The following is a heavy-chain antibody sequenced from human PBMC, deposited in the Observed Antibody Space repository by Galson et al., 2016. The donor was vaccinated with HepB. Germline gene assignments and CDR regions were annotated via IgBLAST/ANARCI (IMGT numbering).Heavy chain of an antibody. Sequence: SLRLSCAASGFTFSDYGIHWVRQAPGKGLEWVADVSHDASNQNYAVSVKGRFTISRDNSKNTMYLQMNSLRTEDTAVYFYAKDRSFNFGEPLDHWGQGTLVVVSS. CDR2: VSHDASNQ. J-gene: IGHJ4*02. CDR1: GFTFSDYG. D-gene: IGHD3-10*01. V-gene: IGHV3-30*18. CDR3: AKDRSFNFGEPLDH.